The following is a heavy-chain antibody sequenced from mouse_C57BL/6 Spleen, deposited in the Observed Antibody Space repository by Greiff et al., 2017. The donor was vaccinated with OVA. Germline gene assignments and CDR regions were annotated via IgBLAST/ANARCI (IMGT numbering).Heavy chain of an antibody. J-gene: IGHJ3*01. CDR2: ISDGGSYT. V-gene: IGHV5-4*01. CDR1: GFTFSSYA. CDR3: ARGGLDGSSY. D-gene: IGHD1-1*01. Sequence: EVQRVESGGGLVKPGGSLKLSCAASGFTFSSYAMSWVRQTPEKRLEWVATISDGGSYTYYPDNVKGRFTISRDNAKNNLYLQMSHLKSEDTAMYYCARGGLDGSSYWGQGTLVTVSA.